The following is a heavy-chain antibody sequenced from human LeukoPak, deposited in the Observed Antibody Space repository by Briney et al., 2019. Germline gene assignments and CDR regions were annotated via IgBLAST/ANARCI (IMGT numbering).Heavy chain of an antibody. D-gene: IGHD6-19*01. CDR3: ATDLNGSSGWRTNAFDI. CDR1: GYTLTELS. V-gene: IGHV1-24*01. J-gene: IGHJ3*02. Sequence: ASVKVSCKVSGYTLTELSMHWVRQAAGKGLEWMGGFDPEDGETIYAQKFQGRVTMTEDTSTDTAYMAPSSLRSEDTAVYYCATDLNGSSGWRTNAFDIWGQGTMVTVSS. CDR2: FDPEDGET.